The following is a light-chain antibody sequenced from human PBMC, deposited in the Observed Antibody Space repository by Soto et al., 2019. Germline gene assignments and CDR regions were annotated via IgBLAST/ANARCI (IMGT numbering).Light chain of an antibody. J-gene: IGLJ3*02. CDR3: CSYAGSLWV. Sequence: QSVLTQPASVSGSPGQSITISCTGTSSDVGSYNLVSWYQQHPGKAPKLMIYEVSKRPSGVSNRFSGSKSGNTASLTISGLQAEDEADYYCCSYAGSLWVFGGGTKVTVL. CDR1: SSDVGSYNL. CDR2: EVS. V-gene: IGLV2-23*02.